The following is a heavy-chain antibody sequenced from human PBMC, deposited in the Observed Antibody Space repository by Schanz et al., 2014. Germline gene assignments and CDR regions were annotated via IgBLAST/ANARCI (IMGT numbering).Heavy chain of an antibody. Sequence: DVQLLESGGGLVQPGGSLRLSCAASGFTFTNYAMSWVRQAPGKGLEWVSLISDSGDTAYYADSVKGRFTISRDNCKSTLYLQMNSLRAEDTAVYYCARKMKLGVYGGKGHDSLDIWGQGTMVTVSS. V-gene: IGHV3-23*01. CDR2: ISDSGDTA. CDR3: ARKMKLGVYGGKGHDSLDI. CDR1: GFTFTNYA. J-gene: IGHJ3*02. D-gene: IGHD4-17*01.